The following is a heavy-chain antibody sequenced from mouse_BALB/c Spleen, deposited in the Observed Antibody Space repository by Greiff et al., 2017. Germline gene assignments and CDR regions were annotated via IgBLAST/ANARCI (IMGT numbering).Heavy chain of an antibody. V-gene: IGHV2-9*02. CDR3: ARAWRDYGSRRGIDY. CDR2: IWAGGST. J-gene: IGHJ2*01. CDR1: GFSLTSYG. D-gene: IGHD1-1*01. Sequence: QVQLQQSGPGLVAPSQSLSITCTVSGFSLTSYGVHWVRQPPGKGLEWLGVIWAGGSTNYNSALMSRLSISKDNSKSQVFLKMNSLQTDDTAMYYCARAWRDYGSRRGIDYWGQGTTLTVSS.